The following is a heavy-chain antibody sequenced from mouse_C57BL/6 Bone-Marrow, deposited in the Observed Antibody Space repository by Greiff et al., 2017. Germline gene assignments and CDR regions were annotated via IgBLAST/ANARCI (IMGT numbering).Heavy chain of an antibody. V-gene: IGHV5-6*01. J-gene: IGHJ1*03. D-gene: IGHD1-1*01. CDR1: GFTFSSYG. CDR2: ISSGGSYT. Sequence: EVQLQESGGDLVKPGGSLKLSCAASGFTFSSYGMSWVRQTPDKRLEWVATISSGGSYTYYPDSVKGRFTISRDNAKNTLYLQMSSLKSEDTAMYYCARQITTVVASPLATEYFDVWGTGTTVTVSS. CDR3: ARQITTVVASPLATEYFDV.